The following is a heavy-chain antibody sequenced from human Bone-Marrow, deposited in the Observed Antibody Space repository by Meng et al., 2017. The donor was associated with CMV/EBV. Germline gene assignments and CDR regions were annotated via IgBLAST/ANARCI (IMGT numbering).Heavy chain of an antibody. CDR2: ISSYNGDT. D-gene: IGHD3-16*01. Sequence: ASVKVSCKASGYTFTGYYMHWVRQAPGQRLEWMGRISSYNGDTKYAQKFQGRVTMTTDTSTRTTYMELRSLRSDDTAIYYCARDSIMTPLDFWGQGPLVTVSS. V-gene: IGHV1-18*04. J-gene: IGHJ4*02. CDR3: ARDSIMTPLDF. CDR1: GYTFTGYY.